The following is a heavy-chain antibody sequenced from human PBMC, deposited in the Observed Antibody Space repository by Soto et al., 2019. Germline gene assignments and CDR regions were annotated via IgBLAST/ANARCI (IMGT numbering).Heavy chain of an antibody. CDR3: ARGVLA. V-gene: IGHV4-61*01. D-gene: IGHD2-8*01. J-gene: IGHJ5*02. CDR2: IYYSGSP. CDR1: GGSVSSGSYY. Sequence: PSETLSLTCTVSGGSVSSGSYYWSWIRQPPGRGLEWIGYIYYSGSPAYNPSLKSRVTISVDRSNNQISLELSSVTAADTAVYYCARGVLAWGPGTLVTVSS.